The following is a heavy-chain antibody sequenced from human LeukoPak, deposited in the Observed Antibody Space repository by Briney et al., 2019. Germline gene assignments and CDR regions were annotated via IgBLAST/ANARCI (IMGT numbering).Heavy chain of an antibody. CDR1: GGSISSYY. V-gene: IGHV4-59*05. CDR2: IYYSGTT. CDR3: ARSTSGWSPFDY. D-gene: IGHD6-19*01. J-gene: IGHJ4*02. Sequence: SETLSLTCTVSGGSISSYYWSWIRQPPGKGLEWIGSIYYSGTTYYNPSLKSRVTISVDTSKNQFSLKLRSVTAADTAVYYCARSTSGWSPFDYWGQGTLVTVSS.